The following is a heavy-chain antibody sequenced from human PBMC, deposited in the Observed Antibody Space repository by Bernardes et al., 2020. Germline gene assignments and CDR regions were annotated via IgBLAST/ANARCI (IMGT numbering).Heavy chain of an antibody. CDR1: GFTFSSYG. CDR2: ISYDGSNK. V-gene: IGHV3-30*18. J-gene: IGHJ4*02. Sequence: GGSLRLSRAASGFTFSSYGMHWVRQAPGKGLEWVAVISYDGSNKYYADSVKGRFTISRDNSKNTLYLQMNSLRAEDTAVYYCAKGEPFDYWGQGTLVTVSS. CDR3: AKGEPFDY.